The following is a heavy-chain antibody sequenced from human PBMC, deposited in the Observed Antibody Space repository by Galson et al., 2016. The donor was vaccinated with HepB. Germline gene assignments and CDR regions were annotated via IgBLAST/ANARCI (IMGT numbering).Heavy chain of an antibody. V-gene: IGHV4-30-4*01. CDR1: GGSISSGDYY. J-gene: IGHJ4*02. CDR3: ARGSAFGGVDN. Sequence: TLSLTCTVSGGSISSGDYYWSWIRQPPGKGLEWIGYIYYSGSTYHSPSLKSRVTISVDTSKNQFSLELNSVTAADTAVYYCARGSAFGGVDNWGQGTLVTVSS. CDR2: IYYSGST. D-gene: IGHD3-16*01.